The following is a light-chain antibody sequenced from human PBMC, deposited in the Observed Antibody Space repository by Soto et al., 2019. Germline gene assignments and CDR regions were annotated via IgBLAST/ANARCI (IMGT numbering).Light chain of an antibody. CDR1: SSDVGGYNY. CDR2: DVS. Sequence: QSALTQPRSVSRSPGQSVTISCTGTSSDVGGYNYVSWYQQHPGKAPKLMIYDVSKRPSGVPDRFSGSKSGNTASLTISGLQAEDEADYYCCSYAGSYPYVFGTGTKVTVL. CDR3: CSYAGSYPYV. J-gene: IGLJ1*01. V-gene: IGLV2-11*01.